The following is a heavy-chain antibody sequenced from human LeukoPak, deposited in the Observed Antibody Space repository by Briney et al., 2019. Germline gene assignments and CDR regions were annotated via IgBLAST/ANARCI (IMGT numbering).Heavy chain of an antibody. Sequence: QPGGSLRLSCAASGFTFSSYGMHWVRQAPGKGLEWVAAISYDGTIKNYADSVKGRFTISRDNSKNTLYLQMNSLRTEDTAVYYCAKPTPVVMAAMAGSDYWGQGTLVTVSS. CDR3: AKPTPVVMAAMAGSDY. J-gene: IGHJ4*02. D-gene: IGHD2-2*01. CDR2: ISYDGTIK. CDR1: GFTFSSYG. V-gene: IGHV3-30*18.